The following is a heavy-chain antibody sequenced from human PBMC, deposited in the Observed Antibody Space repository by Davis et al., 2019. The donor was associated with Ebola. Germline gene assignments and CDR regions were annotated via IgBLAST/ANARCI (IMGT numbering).Heavy chain of an antibody. V-gene: IGHV1-3*01. Sequence: ASVKVSCKASGYTFTSYAMHRARQAPGQRLEWMGWINAGNGNTTYSQKFQGRVTITRDTSASTAYMELSSLRSEETAVYYCARVCHYLGYSSGGRAFDYWGQGIPVTVSS. D-gene: IGHD2-15*01. J-gene: IGHJ4*02. CDR1: GYTFTSYA. CDR2: INAGNGNT. CDR3: ARVCHYLGYSSGGRAFDY.